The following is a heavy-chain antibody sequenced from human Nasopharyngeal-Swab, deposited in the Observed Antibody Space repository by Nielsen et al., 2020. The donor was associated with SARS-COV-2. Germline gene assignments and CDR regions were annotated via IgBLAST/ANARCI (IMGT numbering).Heavy chain of an antibody. CDR2: TYYRSKWYN. J-gene: IGHJ4*02. Sequence: SQTLSLTSAISAARVSRTRAAWHWIRQSPSRGLEWLGRTYYRSKWYNDYAVSVKSRITINPDTSKNQFSLQLNSVTPEDTAVYYCARSPSSREFDYWGQGTLVTVSS. D-gene: IGHD1-26*01. CDR1: AARVSRTRAA. CDR3: ARSPSSREFDY. V-gene: IGHV6-1*01.